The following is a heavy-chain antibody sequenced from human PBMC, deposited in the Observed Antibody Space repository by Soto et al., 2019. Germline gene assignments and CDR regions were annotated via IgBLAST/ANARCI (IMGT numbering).Heavy chain of an antibody. D-gene: IGHD3-22*01. CDR1: GGSISSSSYY. V-gene: IGHV4-39*01. CDR2: IYYSGST. Sequence: SETLSLTCPVSGGSISSSSYYWGWIRQPPGKGLEWIGSIYYSGSTYYNPSLKSRVTISVDTSKNQFSLKLSSVTAADTAVYYCARHVLIVVALGAFDIWGQGTMVTVSS. J-gene: IGHJ3*02. CDR3: ARHVLIVVALGAFDI.